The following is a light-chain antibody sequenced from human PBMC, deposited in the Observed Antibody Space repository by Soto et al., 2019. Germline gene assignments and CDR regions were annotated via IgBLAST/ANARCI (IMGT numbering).Light chain of an antibody. CDR1: QSVSSNY. J-gene: IGKJ2*01. Sequence: EIVLTQSPGTLSLSPGERATLSCRASQSVSSNYLAWYQQKPGQAPRLLIYGASSSATGIPDRFSGSGSGTAFTLTISRLEPEDFAVYYCQHYGRSAYTFGQGTTLEIK. V-gene: IGKV3-20*01. CDR2: GAS. CDR3: QHYGRSAYT.